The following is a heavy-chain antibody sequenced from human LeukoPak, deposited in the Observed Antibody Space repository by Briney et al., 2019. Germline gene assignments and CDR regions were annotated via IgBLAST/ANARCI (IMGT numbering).Heavy chain of an antibody. CDR3: ARGETYYYHGMDV. Sequence: PGGSLRLSCAASGFTFSSYGMHWVRQAPGKGLEWVAVISYDGSNKYYADSVKGRFTISRDNSKNTLYLQMNSLRAEDTAVYYCARGETYYYHGMDVWGQGTTVTVSS. V-gene: IGHV3-30*03. J-gene: IGHJ6*02. CDR2: ISYDGSNK. CDR1: GFTFSSYG.